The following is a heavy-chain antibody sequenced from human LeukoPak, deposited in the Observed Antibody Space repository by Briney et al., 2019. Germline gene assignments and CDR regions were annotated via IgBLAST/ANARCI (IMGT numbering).Heavy chain of an antibody. J-gene: IGHJ4*02. CDR2: IYYSGST. V-gene: IGHV4-39*01. Sequence: PSETLSLTCTVSGGSISSSSYYWGWIRQPPGKGLEWIGSIYYSGSTYYNPSLKSRVTISADTSKNQFSLKLSSVTAADMAVYYCARQRGYYDSSGYYPDYWGQGTLVTVSS. CDR1: GGSISSSSYY. D-gene: IGHD3-22*01. CDR3: ARQRGYYDSSGYYPDY.